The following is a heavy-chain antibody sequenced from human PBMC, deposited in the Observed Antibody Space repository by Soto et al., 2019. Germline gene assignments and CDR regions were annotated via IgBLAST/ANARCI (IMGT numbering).Heavy chain of an antibody. J-gene: IGHJ4*02. CDR3: ATSRISIAVAGETEYYFDY. CDR1: GYIFTGYY. Sequence: ASVKVSCKASGYIFTGYYMHWVRQAPGQGLEWMGWINPNSGDTNYTQKFQGWVTMTRDTSISTAYMELSRLRSDDTAVYYCATSRISIAVAGETEYYFDYWGQGTPVTVSS. D-gene: IGHD6-19*01. V-gene: IGHV1-2*04. CDR2: INPNSGDT.